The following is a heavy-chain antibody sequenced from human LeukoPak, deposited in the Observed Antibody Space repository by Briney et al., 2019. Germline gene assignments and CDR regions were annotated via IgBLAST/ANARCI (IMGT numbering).Heavy chain of an antibody. D-gene: IGHD7-27*01. CDR2: MSHNSGDT. CDR3: ARGPPNWGYDY. Sequence: ASVTVSCKASGYTFTSYDFNWVRQATGQRPEWTGWMSHNSGDTGYAQKFQDRVTMTRNTSISTAYMELSSLRSDDTAVYYCARGPPNWGYDYWGPGTLVTVSS. CDR1: GYTFTSYD. V-gene: IGHV1-8*01. J-gene: IGHJ4*02.